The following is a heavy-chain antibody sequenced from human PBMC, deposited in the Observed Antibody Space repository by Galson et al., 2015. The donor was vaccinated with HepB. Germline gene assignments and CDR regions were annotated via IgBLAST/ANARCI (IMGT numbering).Heavy chain of an antibody. Sequence: SVKVSCKASGATFSSYAISWVRQAPGQGLEWMGGIIPFFGTVNYSQKFQGRIMITADESTSTAYMELTSLTSEDTAVYYCARPNYGVPPTGGYSYYYMDVWGKGTTATVSS. D-gene: IGHD2-8*01. CDR2: IIPFFGTV. CDR1: GATFSSYA. J-gene: IGHJ6*03. CDR3: ARPNYGVPPTGGYSYYYMDV. V-gene: IGHV1-69*13.